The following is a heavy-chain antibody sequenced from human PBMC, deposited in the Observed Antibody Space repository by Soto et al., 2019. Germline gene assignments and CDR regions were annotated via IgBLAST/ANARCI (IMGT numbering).Heavy chain of an antibody. V-gene: IGHV1-69*12. D-gene: IGHD3-22*01. CDR1: GGTFSSYA. CDR3: ARDDSSGNHDAFDI. Sequence: QVQLVQSGAEVKKPGSSVKVSCKASGGTFSSYAISWVRQAPGQGLEWMGGIIPIFGTANYAQKLQGRVTITADESTSTAYMELSSLRAEDTAVYYCARDDSSGNHDAFDIWGQGTMVTVSS. CDR2: IIPIFGTA. J-gene: IGHJ3*02.